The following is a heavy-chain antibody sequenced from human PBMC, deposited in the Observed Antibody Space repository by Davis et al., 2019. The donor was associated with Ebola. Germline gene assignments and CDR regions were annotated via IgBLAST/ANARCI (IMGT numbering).Heavy chain of an antibody. CDR3: AKDWGGIAAAPPLDY. D-gene: IGHD6-13*01. CDR1: GFIFSSYW. Sequence: PGGSLRLSCAASGFIFSSYWMHWVRQAPGKGLVWVSRINSDGSSTSYADSVKGRFTISRDNAKNTLYLQMNSLRAEDTAVYYRAKDWGGIAAAPPLDYWGQGTLVTVSS. J-gene: IGHJ4*02. CDR2: INSDGSST. V-gene: IGHV3-74*01.